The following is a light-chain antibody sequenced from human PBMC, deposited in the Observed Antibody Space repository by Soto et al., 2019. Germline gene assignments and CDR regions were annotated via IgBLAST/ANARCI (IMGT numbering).Light chain of an antibody. CDR3: QEHDNALVT. CDR1: QGISDY. J-gene: IGKJ4*01. CDR2: AAS. Sequence: DIQMTQSPSSLSASVGDRVTITCRASQGISDYLAWYQQKAGEVPKLLIYAASTLESGVPSRFSGRGSGTDFTLPISSLQPEDVAAYYCQEHDNALVTFGGGTKVEIK. V-gene: IGKV1-27*01.